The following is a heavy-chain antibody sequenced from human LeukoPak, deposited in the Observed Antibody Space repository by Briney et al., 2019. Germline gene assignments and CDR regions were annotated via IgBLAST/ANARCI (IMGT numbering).Heavy chain of an antibody. CDR1: GSTFNNYA. D-gene: IGHD5-18*01. CDR3: AKATGGNSYVFDY. CDR2: IRGSGGST. V-gene: IGHV3-23*01. J-gene: IGHJ4*02. Sequence: GGSLRLSCAASGSTFNNYAMSWVRQAPGKGLECVSGIRGSGGSTNYADSVKGRFTISRDSSKNTLYLQMDSLTAEDTAVYYCAKATGGNSYVFDYWGQGTLVTVSS.